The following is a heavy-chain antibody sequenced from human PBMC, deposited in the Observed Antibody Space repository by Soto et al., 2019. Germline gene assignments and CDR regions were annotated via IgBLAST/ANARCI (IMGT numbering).Heavy chain of an antibody. D-gene: IGHD1-20*01. CDR1: EFTFDKYY. Sequence: PGGSLRLSCAASEFTFDKYYMTWVRQAPGKGPEWVANIKPDGSEQYYVDSVKARFTIPRDNANNSLYLQMNSLRAEDTAVYFCARGNWNYYYGFDVWGQGTTVTVSS. J-gene: IGHJ6*02. V-gene: IGHV3-7*01. CDR2: IKPDGSEQ. CDR3: ARGNWNYYYGFDV.